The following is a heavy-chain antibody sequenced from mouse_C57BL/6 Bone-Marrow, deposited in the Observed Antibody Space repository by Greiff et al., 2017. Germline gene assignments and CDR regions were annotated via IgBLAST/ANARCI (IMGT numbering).Heavy chain of an antibody. V-gene: IGHV1-82*01. J-gene: IGHJ2*01. CDR2: IYPGDGDT. CDR3: ATTVVATDY. Sequence: QVQLQQSGPELVKPGASVKISCKASGYAFSSSWMNWVKQRPGKGLEWIGRIYPGDGDTNYNGKFKGKATLTADKSSSTAYMQLSGLTSEDSAVYFCATTVVATDYWGQGTTLTVSS. CDR1: GYAFSSSW. D-gene: IGHD1-1*01.